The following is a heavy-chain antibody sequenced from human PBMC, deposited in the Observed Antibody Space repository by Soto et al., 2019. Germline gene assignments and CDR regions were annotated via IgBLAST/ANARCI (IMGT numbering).Heavy chain of an antibody. CDR3: ARGGVSTRTFDH. J-gene: IGHJ4*02. V-gene: IGHV5-51*01. CDR1: GYNFAGYW. Sequence: GESLKISFKGSGYNFAGYWIAWVRQMPGKGLELMGIIYPSDSDTRYRPSFQGQVTISADKSISSAYLQWSSLRASDTAMYYCARGGVSTRTFDHWGQGTPVTVSS. CDR2: IYPSDSDT. D-gene: IGHD3-3*01.